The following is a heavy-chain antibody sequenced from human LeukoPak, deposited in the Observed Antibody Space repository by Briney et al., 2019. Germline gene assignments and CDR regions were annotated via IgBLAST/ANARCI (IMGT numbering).Heavy chain of an antibody. D-gene: IGHD1-26*01. CDR3: AREEGGSYSGGAFDI. CDR1: GGSISSGGYY. V-gene: IGHV4-30-2*01. Sequence: SETLSLTCTVSGGSISSGGYYWSWIRQPPGKGLEWIGYIYHSGSTYYNPSLKSRVTISVDRSKNQFSLKLSSVTAADTAVYYCAREEGGSYSGGAFDIWGQGTMVTVSS. CDR2: IYHSGST. J-gene: IGHJ3*02.